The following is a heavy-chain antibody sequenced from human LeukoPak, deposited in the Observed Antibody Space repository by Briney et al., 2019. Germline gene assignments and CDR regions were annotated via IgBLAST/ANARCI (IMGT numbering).Heavy chain of an antibody. J-gene: IGHJ4*02. Sequence: GGSLRLSCAATRFTFSAYDIHWVRQAPGKGLEWVAIISYDGSNKYYADSVKGRFTFSRDNSKNTLYLQMDRLRVEDTAVYYCVKDLGDTYGSLFDYWGQGTLVTVSS. CDR2: ISYDGSNK. CDR3: VKDLGDTYGSLFDY. CDR1: RFTFSAYD. D-gene: IGHD5-18*01. V-gene: IGHV3-30*18.